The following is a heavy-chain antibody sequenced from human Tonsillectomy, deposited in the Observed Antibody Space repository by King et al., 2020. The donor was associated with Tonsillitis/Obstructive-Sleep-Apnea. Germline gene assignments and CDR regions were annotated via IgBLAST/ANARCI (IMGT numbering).Heavy chain of an antibody. Sequence: VQLVESGGGLVQPGGSLRLSCAASGFTFSSYAMSWVRQAPGKGLEWVSAISGSGGSTYYAASVKGRVTISRDNSKNTLYLQMNSLRAEDTAVYYCARRPQFTDFWYFDLWGRGTLVTVSS. CDR1: GFTFSSYA. CDR3: ARRPQFTDFWYFDL. V-gene: IGHV3-23*04. J-gene: IGHJ2*01. D-gene: IGHD2/OR15-2a*01. CDR2: ISGSGGST.